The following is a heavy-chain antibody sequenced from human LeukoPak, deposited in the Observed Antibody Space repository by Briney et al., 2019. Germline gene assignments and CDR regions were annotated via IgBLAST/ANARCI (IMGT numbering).Heavy chain of an antibody. Sequence: PSGTLSLTCTVSGGSISSYYWSWIRQPPGKGLEWIGEVTHTGTTNYNPSLKSRVTISVGTSKNQFSLKLNSVTAADTAVYYCARHRGYTYGDYWGQGTLVTVSS. V-gene: IGHV4-34*01. CDR2: VTHTGTT. CDR1: GGSISSYY. CDR3: ARHRGYTYGDY. D-gene: IGHD5-18*01. J-gene: IGHJ4*02.